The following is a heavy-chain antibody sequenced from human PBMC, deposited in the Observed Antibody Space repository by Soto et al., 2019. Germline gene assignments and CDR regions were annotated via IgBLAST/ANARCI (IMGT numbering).Heavy chain of an antibody. Sequence: SETLSLTCTVSGGSISSSSYYWGWIRQPPGKGLEWIGSIYYSGSTNYNPSLKSRVTISVDTSKNQFSLKLSSVTAADTAVYYCARHGPYSSSWYYYYYGMDVWGQGTTVTVSS. J-gene: IGHJ6*02. D-gene: IGHD6-13*01. V-gene: IGHV4-39*01. CDR1: GGSISSSSYY. CDR3: ARHGPYSSSWYYYYYGMDV. CDR2: IYYSGST.